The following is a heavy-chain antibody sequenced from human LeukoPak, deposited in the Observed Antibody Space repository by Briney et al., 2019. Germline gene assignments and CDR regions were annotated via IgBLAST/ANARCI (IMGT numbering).Heavy chain of an antibody. Sequence: GGSLRLSCAASGFTFSRYGMGWVRQAPGKGLEWVSYISTNTTTIYYADSVKGRFTISRDNAKNSLYLQMNSLRVEDTAVYYCVRVGTSFDIWGQGTMVTVSS. CDR3: VRVGTSFDI. V-gene: IGHV3-48*01. CDR2: ISTNTTTI. D-gene: IGHD7-27*01. CDR1: GFTFSRYG. J-gene: IGHJ3*02.